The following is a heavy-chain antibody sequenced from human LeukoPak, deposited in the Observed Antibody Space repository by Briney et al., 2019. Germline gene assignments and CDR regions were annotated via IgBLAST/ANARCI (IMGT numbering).Heavy chain of an antibody. D-gene: IGHD6-19*01. Sequence: GASVKVSCKASGYTFTSYYMHWVRQAPGQGLEWMGIINPSGGSTSYAQKFQGRVTMTRDTSTSTVYMELSSLRSEDTAVYYCARELAVAGILDAFDIWGQGTMVTVSS. V-gene: IGHV1-46*01. CDR2: INPSGGST. CDR1: GYTFTSYY. J-gene: IGHJ3*02. CDR3: ARELAVAGILDAFDI.